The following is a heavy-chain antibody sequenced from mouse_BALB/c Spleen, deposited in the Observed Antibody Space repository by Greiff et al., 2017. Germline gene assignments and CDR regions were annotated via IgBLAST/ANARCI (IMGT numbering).Heavy chain of an antibody. CDR2: IWAGGST. D-gene: IGHD2-12*01. CDR3: ARIGIITTNAMDY. J-gene: IGHJ4*01. Sequence: VMLVESGPGLVAPSQSLSITCTVSGFSLTSYGVHWVRQPPGKGLEWLGVIWAGGSTNYNSALMSRLSISKDNSKSQVFLKMNSLQTDDTAMYYCARIGIITTNAMDYWGQGTSVTVSS. CDR1: GFSLTSYG. V-gene: IGHV2-9*02.